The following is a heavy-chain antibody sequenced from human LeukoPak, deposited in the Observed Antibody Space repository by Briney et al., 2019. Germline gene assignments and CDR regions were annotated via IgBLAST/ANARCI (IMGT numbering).Heavy chain of an antibody. CDR2: IYPGDSDT. CDR3: ARLEDIDAIDY. Sequence: GESLKISCKGSGHSFTSYWIGWVRQMPGKGLEWMGIIYPGDSDTTYSPAFQGQVTISADKSISTAYLQWSSLKASDTAMYYCARLEDIDAIDYWGQGTLVTVSS. V-gene: IGHV5-51*01. J-gene: IGHJ4*02. D-gene: IGHD5-12*01. CDR1: GHSFTSYW.